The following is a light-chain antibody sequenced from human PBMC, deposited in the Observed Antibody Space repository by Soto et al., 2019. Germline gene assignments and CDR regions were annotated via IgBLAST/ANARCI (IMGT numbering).Light chain of an antibody. CDR2: EVT. CDR3: SSYTTDTTLV. V-gene: IGLV2-18*02. J-gene: IGLJ2*01. CDR1: SSDFGIYNR. Sequence: HSALTQPPSVSGSPGQSVTISCTGTSSDFGIYNRVSWYQQPPGTAPKLMIYEVTNRPSGVPDRFSGTKSGNTASLTISGLQAEDEADYYCSSYTTDTTLVFGGGTKVTVL.